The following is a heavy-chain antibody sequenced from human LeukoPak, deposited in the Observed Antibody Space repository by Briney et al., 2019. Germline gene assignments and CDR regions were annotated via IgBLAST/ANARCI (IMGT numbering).Heavy chain of an antibody. Sequence: SETLSLTCAVYGGSFSGYYWSWIRQPPGKGLEWIGEINHSGSTNYNPSLKSRVTISVDTSKTQFSLKLSSVTAADTAVYYCARVAFYYDSGSYFDYWGQGALVSVSS. CDR3: ARVAFYYDSGSYFDY. J-gene: IGHJ4*02. CDR2: INHSGST. CDR1: GGSFSGYY. D-gene: IGHD3-10*01. V-gene: IGHV4-34*01.